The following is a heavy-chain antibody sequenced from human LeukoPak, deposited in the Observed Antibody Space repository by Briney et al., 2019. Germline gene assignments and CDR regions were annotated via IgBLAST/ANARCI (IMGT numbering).Heavy chain of an antibody. CDR3: ARGVEYSSSDWYFNY. J-gene: IGHJ4*02. Sequence: SVKVSCKASGGTFSSYAISWVRQAPGQGLEWIGGIIPIFGTANYAQKFQGRVTITTDESTSTAYMELSSLRSEDTAVYYCARGVEYSSSDWYFNYWGQGTLVTVSS. V-gene: IGHV1-69*05. CDR1: GGTFSSYA. D-gene: IGHD6-6*01. CDR2: IIPIFGTA.